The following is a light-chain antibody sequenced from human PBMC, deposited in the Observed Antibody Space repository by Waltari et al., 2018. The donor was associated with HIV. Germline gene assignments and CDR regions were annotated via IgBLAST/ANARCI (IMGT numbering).Light chain of an antibody. J-gene: IGLJ2*01. CDR2: EVS. CDR3: SSYAGSNNFGV. V-gene: IGLV2-8*01. Sequence: QSALTQPPSASGSPGQSVTISCTGTSRNLGGYNYVSRYQQHPGKAPKLMIYEVSKRPSGVPDRFSGSKSGNTASLTVSGLQAEDEADYYCSSYAGSNNFGVFGGGTKLTVL. CDR1: SRNLGGYNY.